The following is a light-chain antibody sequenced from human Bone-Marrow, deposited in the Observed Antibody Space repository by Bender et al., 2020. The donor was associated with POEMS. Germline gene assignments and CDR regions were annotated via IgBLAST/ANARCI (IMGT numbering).Light chain of an antibody. CDR3: CSYSSSIIVV. CDR2: DVS. J-gene: IGLJ2*01. Sequence: QSALTQPASVSGSPGQSITISCTGTSSDVGGYNYVSWYQQHPGKAPKLMIYDVSKRPSGVSNRFSGSKSGNTASLTISGLRAEDEADYYCCSYSSSIIVVFGGGTKLTVL. V-gene: IGLV2-14*03. CDR1: SSDVGGYNY.